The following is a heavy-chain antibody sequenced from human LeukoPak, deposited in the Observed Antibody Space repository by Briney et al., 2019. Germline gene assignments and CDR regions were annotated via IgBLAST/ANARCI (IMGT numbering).Heavy chain of an antibody. CDR2: IYYSDST. CDR1: GGSINNYF. D-gene: IGHD6-19*01. V-gene: IGHV4-59*01. CDR3: ARVSSGGWFDP. Sequence: SETLSLTCTVSGGSINNYFWSWIRQPPGKGLECIAYIYYSDSTNYNPSLKSRVTVSVDTSKNQFSLKLSSVTAADTAVYYCARVSSGGWFDPWGQGTLVTVSS. J-gene: IGHJ5*02.